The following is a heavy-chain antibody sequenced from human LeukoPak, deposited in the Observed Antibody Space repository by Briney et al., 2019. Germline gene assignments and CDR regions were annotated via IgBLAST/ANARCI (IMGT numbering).Heavy chain of an antibody. D-gene: IGHD3-16*02. V-gene: IGHV3-23*01. J-gene: IGHJ4*02. CDR1: GFTFSNYA. Sequence: GGSLRLSCAASGFTFSNYAMSWVRQAPGRGLEWVSGTCGSGGCTYYADSVKGRFTISRDNSKNTLYLQMNSLRVEDTAVYYCASTPFYDYVWGSYRYRGLFDNWGQGTLVSVSS. CDR2: TCGSGGCT. CDR3: ASTPFYDYVWGSYRYRGLFDN.